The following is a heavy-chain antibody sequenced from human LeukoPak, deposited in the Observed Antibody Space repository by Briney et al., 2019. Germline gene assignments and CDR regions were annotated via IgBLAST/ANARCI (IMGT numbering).Heavy chain of an antibody. Sequence: GGSLRLSCAASGFTFSNYWMRWVRQAPGKGLEWVANIKEDGSAEHYVDSVKGRFTISRDNAKNSLYLQMNSLRAEDTAVYYCARERIATASAGDYWGQGTLVTVSS. V-gene: IGHV3-7*01. CDR2: IKEDGSAE. CDR3: ARERIATASAGDY. CDR1: GFTFSNYW. D-gene: IGHD6-13*01. J-gene: IGHJ4*02.